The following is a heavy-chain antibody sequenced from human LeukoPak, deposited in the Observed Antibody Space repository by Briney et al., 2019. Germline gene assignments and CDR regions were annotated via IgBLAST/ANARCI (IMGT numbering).Heavy chain of an antibody. CDR1: GYTFTSYY. CDR2: INPSGGST. CDR3: ARVGGYCSGGSCPLAY. V-gene: IGHV1-46*01. Sequence: ASVKVSCKASGYTFTSYYMHWVRQAPGQGLEWMGIINPSGGSTSYAQKFQGRVTMTRDTSTSTVYMELSSLRSEDTAVYYCARVGGYCSGGSCPLAYWGQGTLVTVSS. D-gene: IGHD2-15*01. J-gene: IGHJ4*02.